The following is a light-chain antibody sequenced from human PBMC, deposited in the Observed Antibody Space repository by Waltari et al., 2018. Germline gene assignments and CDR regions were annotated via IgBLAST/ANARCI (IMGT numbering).Light chain of an antibody. CDR2: QDT. CDR3: QALGTGAWV. Sequence: SYELTQPPSVSVSPGQTASITCSGDILGNKYASWYQQKPGQSPLLGIYQDTKRPSGIPERFSGSKSANAATLTITGTQAMDEADYYCQALGTGAWVFGGGTKLTVL. CDR1: ILGNKY. V-gene: IGLV3-1*01. J-gene: IGLJ3*02.